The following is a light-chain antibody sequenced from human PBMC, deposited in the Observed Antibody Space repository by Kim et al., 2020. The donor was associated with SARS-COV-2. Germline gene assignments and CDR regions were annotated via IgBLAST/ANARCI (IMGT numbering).Light chain of an antibody. CDR1: SSNLGAGYD. Sequence: QSVLTQPPSVSGAPGQRVTMSCTGSSSNLGAGYDVHWYQHLPGTAPKLLIHNNSHRPSGVPDRFSGSKSGTSASLAITGLQAEDEADYYCQSYDSSVSAVVFGGGTRVTVL. CDR3: QSYDSSVSAVV. J-gene: IGLJ2*01. V-gene: IGLV1-40*01. CDR2: NNS.